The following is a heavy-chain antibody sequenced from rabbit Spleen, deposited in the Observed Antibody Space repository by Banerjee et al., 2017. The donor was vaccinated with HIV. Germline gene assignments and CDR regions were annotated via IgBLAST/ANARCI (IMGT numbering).Heavy chain of an antibody. CDR3: ARSYGDDSWAMDL. CDR1: GFSFNSGYD. J-gene: IGHJ4*01. D-gene: IGHD2-1*01. CDR2: IYVGSSGAT. V-gene: IGHV1S40*01. Sequence: QSLEESGGGLVKPGASLTLTCKASGFSFNSGYDMCWVRQAPGKGLEWIACIYVGSSGATGYASWAKGRFTISKTSSTTVTLQMTSLTAADTATYFCARSYGDDSWAMDLWGPGTLVTVS.